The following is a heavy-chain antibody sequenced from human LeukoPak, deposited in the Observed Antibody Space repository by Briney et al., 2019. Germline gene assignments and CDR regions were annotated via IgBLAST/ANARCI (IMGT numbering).Heavy chain of an antibody. J-gene: IGHJ6*03. CDR2: IRYDGSNK. CDR1: GFTFGSYG. Sequence: GGSLRLSXAASGFTFGSYGMHWVRQTPGKGLEWVAFIRYDGSNKYYADSVKGRFTISRDNSKNTLYLQMNSLRAEDTAVYYCAKVRSGYCSSTSCYDIYYYYYMDVWGKGTTVTVSS. D-gene: IGHD2-2*01. V-gene: IGHV3-30*02. CDR3: AKVRSGYCSSTSCYDIYYYYYMDV.